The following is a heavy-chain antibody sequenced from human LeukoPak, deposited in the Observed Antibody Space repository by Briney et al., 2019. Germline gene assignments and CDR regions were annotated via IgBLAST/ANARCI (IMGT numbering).Heavy chain of an antibody. D-gene: IGHD6-6*01. CDR3: ATSEYSSSSSRYFDL. J-gene: IGHJ2*01. V-gene: IGHV1-24*01. CDR2: FDPEDGET. CDR1: GYTLTELS. Sequence: ATSVKVSCKVSGYTLTELSMHWVRQAPGKGLEWMGGFDPEDGETIYAQKFQGRVTMTEDTSTDTAYMELSSLRSEDTAVYYCATSEYSSSSSRYFDLWGRDTLVTVSS.